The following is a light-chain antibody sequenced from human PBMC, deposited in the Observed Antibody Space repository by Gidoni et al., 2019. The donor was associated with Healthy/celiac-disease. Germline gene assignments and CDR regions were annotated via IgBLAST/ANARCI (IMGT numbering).Light chain of an antibody. J-gene: IGKJ1*01. Sequence: DLVMTQPPDSLAVSQGERATNNCKSSQSVLYSSNNKNYVACYQKKPGQSPKLLIDWASTREAGVPNRCSGGGSGKDFTLTISSVQDEYVAVYYCQQYYSTTRTFGQGTKVEIK. CDR2: WAS. CDR1: QSVLYSSNNKNY. V-gene: IGKV4-1*01. CDR3: QQYYSTTRT.